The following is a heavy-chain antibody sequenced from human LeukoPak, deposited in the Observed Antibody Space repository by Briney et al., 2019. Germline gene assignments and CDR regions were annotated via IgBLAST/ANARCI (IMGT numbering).Heavy chain of an antibody. Sequence: ASVKVSCKASGGTFSSYAISWVRQAPGQGLEWMGRIIPILGIANYTQKFQGRVTITADKSTSTAYMELSSLRSEDTAVCYCAILVTYYYYGMDVWGQGTTVTVSS. CDR2: IIPILGIA. CDR3: AILVTYYYYGMDV. J-gene: IGHJ6*02. V-gene: IGHV1-69*04. D-gene: IGHD3-9*01. CDR1: GGTFSSYA.